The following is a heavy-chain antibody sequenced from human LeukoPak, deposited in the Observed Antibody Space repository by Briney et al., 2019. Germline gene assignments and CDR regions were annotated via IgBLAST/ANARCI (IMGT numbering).Heavy chain of an antibody. CDR1: RLILSDYA. CDR3: ANTRGDISPYFDLVGGASALDH. D-gene: IGHD3-9*01. J-gene: IGHJ4*02. V-gene: IGHV3-23*01. CDR2: ISASGGGA. Sequence: GGALRVSCAPSRLILSDYAMRWVRQAPGKGVECVSGISASGGGAYYADSVRGRFSISREKSKKTLHLQINNLRAEGTAVNECANTRGDISPYFDLVGGASALDHWGQGTLVTVSS.